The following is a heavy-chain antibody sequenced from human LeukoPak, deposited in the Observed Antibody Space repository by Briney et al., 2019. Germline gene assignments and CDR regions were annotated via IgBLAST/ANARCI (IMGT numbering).Heavy chain of an antibody. CDR3: ARQGWSHFYYMDV. D-gene: IGHD6-19*01. J-gene: IGHJ6*03. CDR2: IYYSGST. CDR1: GGSISSSNYY. Sequence: SETLSLTCTVSGGSISSSNYYWGWIRQPPGKGLEWIGRIYYSGSTYYNPSLKSRVTISVGTSKSQFSLKLSSVTAADTAVYYCARQGWSHFYYMDVWGKGTTVTVSS. V-gene: IGHV4-39*01.